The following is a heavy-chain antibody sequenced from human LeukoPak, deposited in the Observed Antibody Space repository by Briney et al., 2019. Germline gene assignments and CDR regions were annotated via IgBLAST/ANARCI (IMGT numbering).Heavy chain of an antibody. J-gene: IGHJ4*02. Sequence: PGGSLRLSCAASGLTFSTHAMSWVRQAPGKGLEWVSTISVSGGDTYYADSVRGRFTISRDNAKNTLFLQMNSLRVEDTAVYYCGRYRSGYYSDFWGQGTLVTVSS. CDR2: ISVSGGDT. CDR3: GRYRSGYYSDF. V-gene: IGHV3-23*01. CDR1: GLTFSTHA. D-gene: IGHD3-22*01.